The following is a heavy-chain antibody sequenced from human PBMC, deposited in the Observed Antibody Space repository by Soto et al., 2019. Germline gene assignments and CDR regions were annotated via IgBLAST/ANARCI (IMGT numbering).Heavy chain of an antibody. CDR2: IHYSGVT. CDR3: ARDRAEGSSSTPAGGMDV. CDR1: VGSISSYY. D-gene: IGHD6-6*01. Sequence: PAETLCVTCSFSVGSISSYYWNWIRQPPGGGLEWIAYIHYSGVTNYSPSLRGRVSISIDRSNNEFSLKVSSVTAADTAVYYCARDRAEGSSSTPAGGMDVWGPGTTVTVSS. J-gene: IGHJ6*01. V-gene: IGHV4-59*01.